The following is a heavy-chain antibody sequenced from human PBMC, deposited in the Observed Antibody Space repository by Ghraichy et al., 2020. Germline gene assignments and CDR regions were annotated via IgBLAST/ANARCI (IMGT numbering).Heavy chain of an antibody. CDR2: IYHSGST. V-gene: IGHV4-38-2*02. D-gene: IGHD3-10*01. CDR1: GYSISSGYY. Sequence: SETLSLTCTVSGYSISSGYYWGWIRQPPGKGLEWIGSIYHSGSTYYNPSLKSRVTISVDTSKNQFSLKLSSVTAADTAVYYCARDLRGYYYGSGDLDYWGQGTLVTVSS. CDR3: ARDLRGYYYGSGDLDY. J-gene: IGHJ4*02.